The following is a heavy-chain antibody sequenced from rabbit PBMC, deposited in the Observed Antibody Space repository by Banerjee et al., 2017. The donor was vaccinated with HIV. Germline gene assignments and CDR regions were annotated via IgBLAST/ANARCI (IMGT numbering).Heavy chain of an antibody. CDR3: ARDLAGVIGWNFNL. V-gene: IGHV1S39*01. J-gene: IGHJ4*01. CDR1: EFDFSIYA. Sequence: QEQLKESGGGLVQPGGSLKLSCKASEFDFSIYAITWVRQAPGKGLEYIGYITYAGSAYYASWVNGRFTISKTSSTTVTLQMTSLTAADTATYFCARDLAGVIGWNFNLWGQGTLVTVS. D-gene: IGHD4-1*01. CDR2: ITYAGSA.